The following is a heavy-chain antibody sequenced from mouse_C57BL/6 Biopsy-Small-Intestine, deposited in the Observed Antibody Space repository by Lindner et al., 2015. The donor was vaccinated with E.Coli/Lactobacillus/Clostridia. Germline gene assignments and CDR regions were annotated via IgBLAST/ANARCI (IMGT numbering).Heavy chain of an antibody. CDR3: ASITTVPSYWYFDV. Sequence: EVQLQESGGGLVKPGGSLKLSCAASGFTFSSYAMSWVRQTPEKRLEWVATISDGGSYTYYPDNVKGRFTISRDDAKNNLYLQMSHLKSEDTAMYYCASITTVPSYWYFDVWGTGTTVTVSS. CDR2: ISDGGSYT. V-gene: IGHV5-4*01. CDR1: GFTFSSYA. J-gene: IGHJ1*03. D-gene: IGHD1-1*01.